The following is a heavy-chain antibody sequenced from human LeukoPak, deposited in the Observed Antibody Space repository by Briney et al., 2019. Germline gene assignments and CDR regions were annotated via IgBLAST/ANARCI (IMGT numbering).Heavy chain of an antibody. J-gene: IGHJ6*02. CDR2: IYYSGST. Sequence: SETLSLTCTVSGGSISSYYWSWIRQPPGKGLEWIGYIYYSGSTNYNPSLKSRVTISVDTSKNQFSLKLSSVTAADTAVYYCARGITMVRGVVKYYYYYGMDVWGQGTTVTVSS. V-gene: IGHV4-59*12. CDR1: GGSISSYY. CDR3: ARGITMVRGVVKYYYYYGMDV. D-gene: IGHD3-10*01.